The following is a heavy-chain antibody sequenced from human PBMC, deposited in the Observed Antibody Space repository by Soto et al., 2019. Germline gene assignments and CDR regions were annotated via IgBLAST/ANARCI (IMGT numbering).Heavy chain of an antibody. J-gene: IGHJ3*02. CDR1: GFTFDDYT. CDR2: ISWDGGST. CDR3: AKDPMVATTSLGAFDI. D-gene: IGHD5-12*01. Sequence: PXXSLRLACAASGFTFDDYTMHWVLQAPGKGLEWVSLISWDGGSTYYADSVKGRFTISRDNSKNSLYLQMNSLRTEDTALYYCAKDPMVATTSLGAFDIWGQGTMVTVSS. V-gene: IGHV3-43*01.